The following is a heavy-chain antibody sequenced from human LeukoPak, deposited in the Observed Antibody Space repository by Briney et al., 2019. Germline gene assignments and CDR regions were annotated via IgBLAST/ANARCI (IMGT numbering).Heavy chain of an antibody. D-gene: IGHD2-2*01. CDR1: GFTFSSYE. J-gene: IGHJ6*02. CDR3: ARARCSSTSCYRGYYGMDV. Sequence: PGGSLRLSCAASGFTFSSYEMNWVRQAPGKGLEWVSYISSSGSTIYYADSVKGRFTISRDNAKNSLYLKMNSLRAEDTAVYYCARARCSSTSCYRGYYGMDVWGQGTTVTVSS. V-gene: IGHV3-48*03. CDR2: ISSSGSTI.